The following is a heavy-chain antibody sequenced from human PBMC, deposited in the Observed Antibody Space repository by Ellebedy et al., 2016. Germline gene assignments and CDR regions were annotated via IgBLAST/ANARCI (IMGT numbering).Heavy chain of an antibody. V-gene: IGHV1-24*01. Sequence: ASVKVSCKVSGYTLTELSMHWVRQAPGKGLEWMGGFDPEDGETIYAQKFQGRVTITRDTSARTAYMELSSLRSEDKAVYYCARGAYDSSGGFDYWGRGTLVTVSS. CDR3: ARGAYDSSGGFDY. CDR2: FDPEDGET. D-gene: IGHD3-22*01. J-gene: IGHJ4*02. CDR1: GYTLTELS.